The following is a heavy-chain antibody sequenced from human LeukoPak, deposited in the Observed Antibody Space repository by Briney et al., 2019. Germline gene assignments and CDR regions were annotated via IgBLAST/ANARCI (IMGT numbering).Heavy chain of an antibody. V-gene: IGHV3-23*01. CDR2: INGSGGST. Sequence: GGSLRLSCAASGFTVSSYAMSWVRQAPGKGLEWVSDINGSGGSTYYADSVKGRFTISRDNSKNTLYLQMNGLRAEDTAVYYCAKRIQSAMATGYWGQGTLVTVSS. CDR1: GFTVSSYA. CDR3: AKRIQSAMATGY. D-gene: IGHD5-18*01. J-gene: IGHJ4*02.